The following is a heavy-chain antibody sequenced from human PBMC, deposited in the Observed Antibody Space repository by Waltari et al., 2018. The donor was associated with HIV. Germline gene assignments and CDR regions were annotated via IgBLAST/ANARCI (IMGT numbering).Heavy chain of an antibody. CDR1: GGTFSNYA. V-gene: IGHV1-69*01. CDR2: IIPIFATA. CDR3: ARGGQLRNYYYDSSGYYHD. J-gene: IGHJ4*02. D-gene: IGHD3-22*01. Sequence: QVQLVQSGAEVKKPESSVKVSCKTSGGTFSNYAITWVRQAPGQGLEWMGGIIPIFATANYAQKFQGRITITADESTSTAYMELSSLRCEDTAVYYCARGGQLRNYYYDSSGYYHDWGQGTLVTVST.